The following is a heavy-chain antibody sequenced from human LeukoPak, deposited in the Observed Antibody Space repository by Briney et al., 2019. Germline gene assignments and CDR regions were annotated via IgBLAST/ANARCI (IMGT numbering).Heavy chain of an antibody. CDR3: AKDQWIEQMLGSHCDY. CDR2: IRYDGSNS. Sequence: PGRSLRLSCEASGFTFNTYAMHWVRQPPGKGLEWVAFIRYDGSNSYYIDSVKGRFTISRDNSKNTLYLQMNSLRAEDTAVYYCAKDQWIEQMLGSHCDYWGQGTLVTVSS. V-gene: IGHV3-30*02. J-gene: IGHJ4*02. D-gene: IGHD5-12*01. CDR1: GFTFNTYA.